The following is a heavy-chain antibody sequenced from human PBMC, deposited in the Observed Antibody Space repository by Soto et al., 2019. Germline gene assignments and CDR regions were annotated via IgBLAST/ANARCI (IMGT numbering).Heavy chain of an antibody. CDR2: VLHTGTT. J-gene: IGHJ4*02. CDR3: ARSAGWYAVHS. D-gene: IGHD6-19*01. V-gene: IGHV4-4*02. Sequence: QVQLQESGPGLVKPSGTLSLTCAVSGDSVSSPYWWCWVRQSPGKGLEWIGEVLHTGTTSYNPSLRSRVTISMDKSNNQFSLDLSSVTAADTAVYYCARSAGWYAVHSWGPGTLVIVSS. CDR1: GDSVSSPYW.